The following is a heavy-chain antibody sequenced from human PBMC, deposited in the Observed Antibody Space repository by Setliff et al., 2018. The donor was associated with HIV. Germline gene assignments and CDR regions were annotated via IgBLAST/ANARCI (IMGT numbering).Heavy chain of an antibody. CDR1: RFTFSSYA. V-gene: IGHV3-30-3*01. CDR3: ARGHYFKDV. D-gene: IGHD3-22*01. J-gene: IGHJ6*02. CDR2: ISYDGSNK. Sequence: GGSLRLSCAASRFTFSSYAMHWVRQAPGKGLEWVAVISYDGSNKYYADSVKGRFTISRDNAKNSLYLQMNSLRAEDTAVYHCARGHYFKDVWGQGTTVTVSS.